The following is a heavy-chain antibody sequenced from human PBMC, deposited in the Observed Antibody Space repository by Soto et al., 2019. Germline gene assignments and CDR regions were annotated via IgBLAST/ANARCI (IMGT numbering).Heavy chain of an antibody. CDR3: ASEALCGADCYFFEY. V-gene: IGHV3-48*03. Sequence: GGSLRLSCAGSGFTFRTSEMFWVRQAPGKGLEWVSKINYSGSNIYYSKSVKGRFTISRDNAKNSLYLQMNSLTDEDTAIYFCASEALCGADCYFFEYWGPGTLVTVSS. CDR2: INYSGSNI. D-gene: IGHD2-21*02. CDR1: GFTFRTSE. J-gene: IGHJ4*02.